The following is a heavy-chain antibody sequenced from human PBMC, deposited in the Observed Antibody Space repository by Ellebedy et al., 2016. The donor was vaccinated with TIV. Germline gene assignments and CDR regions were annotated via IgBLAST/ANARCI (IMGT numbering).Heavy chain of an antibody. D-gene: IGHD3-10*01. J-gene: IGHJ5*02. CDR1: GYTFTSYY. V-gene: IGHV1-2*04. CDR2: INPNSGGT. Sequence: ASVKVSXKASGYTFTSYYMHWVRQAPGQGLEWMGWINPNSGGTNYAQKFQGWVTMTRDTSISTAYMELRSLRSDDTAVYYCARGRELLWFGELFSRGDNWFDPWGQGTLVTVSS. CDR3: ARGRELLWFGELFSRGDNWFDP.